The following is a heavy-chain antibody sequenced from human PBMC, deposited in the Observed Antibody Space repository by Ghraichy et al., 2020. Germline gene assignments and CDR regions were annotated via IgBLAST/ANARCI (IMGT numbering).Heavy chain of an antibody. CDR2: IFPGDSDT. CDR1: GYNFADSW. J-gene: IGHJ6*02. D-gene: IGHD2-2*01. V-gene: IGHV5-51*01. Sequence: GESLNISCKGSGYNFADSWIAWVRQMPGEGLEWMGIIFPGDSDTRYSPSFQGQVTISVDKYINTAYLQWSSLQASDAAMYYCARHRSEATMQSALDVWGQGTTVTVSS. CDR3: ARHRSEATMQSALDV.